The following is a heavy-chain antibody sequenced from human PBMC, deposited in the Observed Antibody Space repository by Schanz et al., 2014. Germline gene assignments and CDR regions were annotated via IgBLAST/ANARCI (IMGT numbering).Heavy chain of an antibody. D-gene: IGHD4-17*01. CDR2: ISPYTGNT. V-gene: IGHV1-18*01. J-gene: IGHJ4*02. Sequence: QVQLVQSGAEMKKPGASVKVSCKTSGYTFSDYGITWVRQAPGQGLEWVGWISPYTGNTHYFDKMEGRVTMTTDTSTSTAYMELRSLRSDDTAMYYCARGYGDSPTDFWGQGTLVTVSS. CDR3: ARGYGDSPTDF. CDR1: GYTFSDYG.